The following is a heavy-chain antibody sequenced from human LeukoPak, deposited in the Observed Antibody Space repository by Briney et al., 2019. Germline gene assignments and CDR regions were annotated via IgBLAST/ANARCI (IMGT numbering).Heavy chain of an antibody. Sequence: PGGSLRLSCAASGFTFSSYSMNWVRQAPGKGLEWVAVIWYDGSNKYYADSVKGRFTISRDNSKNTLYLQMNSLRAEDTAVYYCAKDVEYSSSWRYYFDYWGQGTLVTVSS. CDR2: IWYDGSNK. J-gene: IGHJ4*02. V-gene: IGHV3-33*06. CDR1: GFTFSSYS. D-gene: IGHD6-6*01. CDR3: AKDVEYSSSWRYYFDY.